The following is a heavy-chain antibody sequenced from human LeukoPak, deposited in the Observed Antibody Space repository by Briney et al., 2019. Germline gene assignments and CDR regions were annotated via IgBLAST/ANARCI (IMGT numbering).Heavy chain of an antibody. J-gene: IGHJ3*02. CDR3: IRGGIQVSGIDAFDI. Sequence: GGSLRLSCAASGFTFSSYDMHWDRQAPGRGLEWVSAIGIAGDTYYPDSVKGRFTISRENAKNSMYLQMNSLKDGDTAVYYCIRGGIQVSGIDAFDIWGQGTMVTVSS. CDR2: IGIAGDT. V-gene: IGHV3-13*01. CDR1: GFTFSSYD. D-gene: IGHD5/OR15-5a*01.